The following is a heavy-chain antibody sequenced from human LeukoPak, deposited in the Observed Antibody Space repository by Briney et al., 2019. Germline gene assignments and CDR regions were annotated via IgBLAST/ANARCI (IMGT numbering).Heavy chain of an antibody. CDR3: ARSPVLYHFDY. CDR2: FYNSGST. J-gene: IGHJ4*02. CDR1: GDSISNYY. Sequence: PSETLSLTCTVSGDSISNYYWSWIRQPPGKGLEYIGYFYNSGSTSYNPSLKSRVTISVDTSKNQFSLELSSVTAADTAVYYCARSPVLYHFDYWGQGTLVTVFS. D-gene: IGHD5/OR15-5a*01. V-gene: IGHV4-59*08.